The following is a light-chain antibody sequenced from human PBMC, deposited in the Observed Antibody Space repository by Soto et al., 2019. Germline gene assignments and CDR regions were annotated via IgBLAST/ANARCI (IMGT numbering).Light chain of an antibody. CDR2: SDY. CDR3: AAWNGTLNGLYV. Sequence: QSVLTQPPSASGTPGQRVTICCSGSSSNIGSLSVDWYQHLPGTAPKLLIYSDYQRPSGVPDRFSGSKSGTSASLAISGLQSEDDADYYCAAWNGTLNGLYVFGTGTKLTVL. J-gene: IGLJ1*01. CDR1: SSNIGSLS. V-gene: IGLV1-44*01.